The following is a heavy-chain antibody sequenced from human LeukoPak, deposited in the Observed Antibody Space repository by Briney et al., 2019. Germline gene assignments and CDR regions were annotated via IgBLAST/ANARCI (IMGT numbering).Heavy chain of an antibody. J-gene: IGHJ4*02. V-gene: IGHV4-34*01. CDR2: INHSGST. CDR1: GGSFSGYY. Sequence: SETLSLTCAVYGGSFSGYYWSWIRQPPGKGLEWIGEINHSGSTNYNPSLKSRVTISVDTSKNQFSLKPSSVTAADTAVYYCARGLYSSGWYDYWGQGTLVTVSS. CDR3: ARGLYSSGWYDY. D-gene: IGHD6-19*01.